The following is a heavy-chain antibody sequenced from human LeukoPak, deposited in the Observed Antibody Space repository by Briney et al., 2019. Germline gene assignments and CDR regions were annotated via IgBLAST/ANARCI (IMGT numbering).Heavy chain of an antibody. D-gene: IGHD3-22*01. CDR2: ISYDGSNK. J-gene: IGHJ4*02. Sequence: GGSLRLSCAASGFTFSSYAMHWVRQASGKGLEWVAVISYDGSNKYYADSVKGRFTISRDNSKNTLYLQMNSLRAEDTAVYYCARVSYYDSTTFDYWGQGTLVTVSS. CDR1: GFTFSSYA. CDR3: ARVSYYDSTTFDY. V-gene: IGHV3-30-3*01.